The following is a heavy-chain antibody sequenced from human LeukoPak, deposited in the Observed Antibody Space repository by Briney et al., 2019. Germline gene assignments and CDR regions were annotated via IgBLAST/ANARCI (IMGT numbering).Heavy chain of an antibody. CDR1: GGSFSDYY. J-gene: IGHJ4*02. CDR3: ARGTDMSKSGY. Sequence: PSETLSLTCAVYGGSFSDYYWSWIRQPPGKGLEWIGEIHPSGSTHYNPSLESRVIISPDTSKKQFSLKLSSVTAADSAVYYCARGTDMSKSGYWGQGTQVTVSS. CDR2: IHPSGST. D-gene: IGHD3-9*01. V-gene: IGHV4-34*01.